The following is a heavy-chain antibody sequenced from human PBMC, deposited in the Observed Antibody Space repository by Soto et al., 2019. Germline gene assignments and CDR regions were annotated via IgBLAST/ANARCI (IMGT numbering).Heavy chain of an antibody. Sequence: EVQLVESGGGLVQPGRSLRLSCAASGFTFDDYTMHWVRQAPGKALEWVSSINGRSNYIYYADSVKGRFTISRDNAKNSLYLQMNSLRAEDTAVYYCAREDGIVGATSAFDYWGQGTLVTVSS. J-gene: IGHJ4*02. V-gene: IGHV3-21*01. CDR1: GFTFDDYT. CDR3: AREDGIVGATSAFDY. D-gene: IGHD1-26*01. CDR2: INGRSNYI.